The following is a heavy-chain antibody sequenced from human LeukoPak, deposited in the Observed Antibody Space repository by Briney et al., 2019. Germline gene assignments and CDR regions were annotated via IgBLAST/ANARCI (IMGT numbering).Heavy chain of an antibody. Sequence: ASVKVSCKASGYTFTGYYMHWVRQAPGQGLEWMGWINPNSGGTNYAQKFQGRVTMTRDTSISTAYMELSRLRSDDTAVYYCARVAGITMIVVFISDAFDIWAQGTMVTVSS. V-gene: IGHV1-2*02. CDR1: GYTFTGYY. J-gene: IGHJ3*02. D-gene: IGHD3-22*01. CDR2: INPNSGGT. CDR3: ARVAGITMIVVFISDAFDI.